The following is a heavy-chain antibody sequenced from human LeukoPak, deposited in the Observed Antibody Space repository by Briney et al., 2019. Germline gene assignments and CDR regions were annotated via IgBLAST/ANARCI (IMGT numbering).Heavy chain of an antibody. J-gene: IGHJ6*03. CDR2: ISGSGGST. V-gene: IGHV3-23*01. D-gene: IGHD6-19*01. Sequence: GGSLRLSCAASGFTFSSYAMSWVRQAPGKGLEWVSAISGSGGSTYYADSVKGRFTISRDNSKNTLYLQMNSLSAEETAVYYCAKGAYGQSGWYGIYYYYYMDVWGKGTTVTVSS. CDR3: AKGAYGQSGWYGIYYYYYMDV. CDR1: GFTFSSYA.